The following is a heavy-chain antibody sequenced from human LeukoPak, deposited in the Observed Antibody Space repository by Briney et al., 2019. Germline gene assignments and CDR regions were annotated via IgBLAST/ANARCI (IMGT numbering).Heavy chain of an antibody. J-gene: IGHJ4*02. CDR2: INPNSGGT. CDR3: AREVLWFGES. Sequence: ASVKVSCKASGYTFTGHYMHWVRQAPGQGLEWMGWINPNSGGTNYAQKFQGRVTMTGDTSISTAYMELSRLRSDDTAVYYCAREVLWFGESWGQGTLVTVSS. V-gene: IGHV1-2*02. CDR1: GYTFTGHY. D-gene: IGHD3-10*01.